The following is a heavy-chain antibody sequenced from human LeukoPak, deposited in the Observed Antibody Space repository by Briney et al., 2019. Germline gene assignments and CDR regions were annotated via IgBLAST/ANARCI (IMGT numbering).Heavy chain of an antibody. D-gene: IGHD6-19*01. J-gene: IGHJ4*02. CDR3: ARSSGGWLDS. Sequence: GGSLRPSCAASGFTFGSYPMYWVRQAPGMGLEFVSAITTDGGSTYYSGSVKGRFTISRDNSKNTVFLQMGNLRHEDMAVYFCARSSGGWLDSWGQGTLVTVSS. CDR1: GFTFGSYP. V-gene: IGHV3-64*02. CDR2: ITTDGGST.